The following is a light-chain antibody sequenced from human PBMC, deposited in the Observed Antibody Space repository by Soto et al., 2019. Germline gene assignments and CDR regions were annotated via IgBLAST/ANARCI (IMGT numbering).Light chain of an antibody. J-gene: IGKJ1*01. Sequence: DIQMTQSPSTLSASVGDRVTITCRASQSINNWLAWYQQKPGKAPKLLIYDASSLESGVPSRFSGSGSGTEFTLTISSLQPDDFATYYCQQYKSYRTFGQGTKVEIK. CDR2: DAS. V-gene: IGKV1-5*01. CDR3: QQYKSYRT. CDR1: QSINNW.